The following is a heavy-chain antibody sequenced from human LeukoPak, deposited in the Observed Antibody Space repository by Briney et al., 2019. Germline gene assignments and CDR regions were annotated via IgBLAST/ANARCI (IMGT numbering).Heavy chain of an antibody. Sequence: PGGSLRLSCAASGFIFSSYSMNWVRQAPGKGLEWVANIKQDGSEKYYVDSVKGRFTISRDNAKNSLYLQMNSLRAEDTAVYYCARDSDVPFDYWGQGTLVTVSS. CDR1: GFIFSSYS. CDR2: IKQDGSEK. D-gene: IGHD3-16*01. J-gene: IGHJ4*02. CDR3: ARDSDVPFDY. V-gene: IGHV3-7*01.